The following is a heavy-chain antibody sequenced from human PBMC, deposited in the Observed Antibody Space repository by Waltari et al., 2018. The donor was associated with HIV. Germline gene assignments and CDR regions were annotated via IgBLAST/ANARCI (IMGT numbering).Heavy chain of an antibody. CDR2: ISYDGSKK. CDR1: GFTFSSYA. CDR3: ARDLGPDCSSTSCQYYFDY. D-gene: IGHD2-2*01. Sequence: QVQLVESGGGVVQPGRSLRLSCAASGFTFSSYAMHWVRQAPGKGLEWVAVISYDGSKKYYADSVKGRFTISRDNSKNTLYLQMNSLRAEDTAVYYCARDLGPDCSSTSCQYYFDYWGQGTLVTVSS. V-gene: IGHV3-30-3*01. J-gene: IGHJ4*02.